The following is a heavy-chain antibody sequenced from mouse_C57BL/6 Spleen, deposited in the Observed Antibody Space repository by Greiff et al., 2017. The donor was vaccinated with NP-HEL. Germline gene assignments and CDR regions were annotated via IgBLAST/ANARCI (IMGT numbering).Heavy chain of an antibody. J-gene: IGHJ4*01. Sequence: VQLQQSGPGLVQPSQSLSITCTVSGFSLTSYGVHWVRQSPGKGLEWLGVIWSGGSTDYNAAFISRLSISKDNSKSQVFFKMNSLQADDTAIYYCARGRGYDGLYYAMDYWGQGTSVTVSS. D-gene: IGHD2-2*01. CDR3: ARGRGYDGLYYAMDY. CDR2: IWSGGST. CDR1: GFSLTSYG. V-gene: IGHV2-2*01.